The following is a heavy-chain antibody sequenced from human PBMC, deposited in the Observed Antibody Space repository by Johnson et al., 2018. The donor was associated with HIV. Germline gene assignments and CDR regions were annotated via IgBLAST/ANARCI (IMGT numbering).Heavy chain of an antibody. J-gene: IGHJ3*02. V-gene: IGHV3-23*04. D-gene: IGHD1-26*01. CDR2: ISGSGGST. Sequence: VQLVESGGGVVQPGGSLRLSCAASRFTFSSYAMSWVRQAPGKGLEWVSAISGSGGSTYYADSVKGRFTISRDNSKNTLYLQMNSLRAEDTAVYYCARDRSIVGALDAFDIWGQGTMVTVSS. CDR3: ARDRSIVGALDAFDI. CDR1: RFTFSSYA.